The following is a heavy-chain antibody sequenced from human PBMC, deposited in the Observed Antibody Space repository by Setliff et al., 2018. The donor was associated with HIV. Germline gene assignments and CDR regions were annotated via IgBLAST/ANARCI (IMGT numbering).Heavy chain of an antibody. V-gene: IGHV1-2*02. Sequence: ASVKVSCKASGYTFTGNYIHWVRQAPGQGLEWMGWINPNSGGTKYSQKFQGRVTITRDTSTNTAYMELTSLRSDDTAVYFCAREPPEVTITTHKLDIWGQGTLVTVSS. CDR3: AREPPEVTITTHKLDI. CDR1: GYTFTGNY. D-gene: IGHD1-1*01. J-gene: IGHJ3*02. CDR2: INPNSGGT.